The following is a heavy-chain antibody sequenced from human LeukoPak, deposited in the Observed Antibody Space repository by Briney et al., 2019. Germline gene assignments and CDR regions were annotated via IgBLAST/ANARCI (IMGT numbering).Heavy chain of an antibody. V-gene: IGHV1-18*01. CDR2: INHDNGDT. J-gene: IGHJ5*02. Sequence: ASVEVSCKASGYTFANYVIHWVRQAPGQGLEWMGWINHDNGDTKYAERVQGRITMTTDTSTSTAYLELRSLRFDDTAVYYCAREFGVTGLSNWLDPWGQGTQVIVSS. CDR3: AREFGVTGLSNWLDP. CDR1: GYTFANYV. D-gene: IGHD3-9*01.